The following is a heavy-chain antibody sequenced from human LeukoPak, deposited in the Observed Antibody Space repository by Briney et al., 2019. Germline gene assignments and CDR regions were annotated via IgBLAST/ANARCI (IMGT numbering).Heavy chain of an antibody. D-gene: IGHD6-19*01. CDR2: INPSGGST. J-gene: IGHJ4*02. CDR1: GYTFASYY. V-gene: IGHV1-46*01. CDR3: ARDSXIAVAXTTGDY. Sequence: ASVKVSCKASGYTFASYYMHWVRQARGKGLEWMGIINPSGGSTSYAQKFQGRVTMTRDTSTSTVYMELCSLRSEDAAVYYCARDSXIAVAXTTGDYWGQGXLXXXSS.